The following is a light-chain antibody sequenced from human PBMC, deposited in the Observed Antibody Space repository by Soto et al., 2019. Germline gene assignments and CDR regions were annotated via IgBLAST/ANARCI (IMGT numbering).Light chain of an antibody. J-gene: IGKJ1*01. CDR2: AAS. V-gene: IGKV1-6*01. CDR3: LQHYSSWT. Sequence: AIQMTQSPSSLSASVGDRVTITCRASQGIRNELDWYQQKPGQAPMLLIYAASGLQSGVPSRFSGSGSGTDFTLTINSLQPEDFATYYCLQHYSSWTFGQGTKVEIK. CDR1: QGIRNE.